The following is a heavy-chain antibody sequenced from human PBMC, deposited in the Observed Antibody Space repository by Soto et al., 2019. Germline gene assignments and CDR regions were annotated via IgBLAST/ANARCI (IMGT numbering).Heavy chain of an antibody. V-gene: IGHV1-69*13. CDR1: GGTSRNYV. CDR2: IIPSFGTP. Sequence: GASVKVSCKDSGGTSRNYVISWVRQAPGQGLEWMGGIIPSFGTPTYAQKFQGRVTITADDSTSAAYMELSSLRAEDTAVYYCAKLLRSSDYHYFDYWGQGTLVTVSS. J-gene: IGHJ4*02. D-gene: IGHD4-17*01. CDR3: AKLLRSSDYHYFDY.